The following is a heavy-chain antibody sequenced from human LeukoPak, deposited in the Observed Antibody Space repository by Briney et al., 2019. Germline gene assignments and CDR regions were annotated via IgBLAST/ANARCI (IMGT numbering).Heavy chain of an antibody. V-gene: IGHV3-7*03. CDR3: ARESGEFGLGYQLDP. CDR1: GFTFNRYW. D-gene: IGHD2-2*01. CDR2: IKQDGSEK. Sequence: GGSLRLSCAASGFTFNRYWMSWVRQAPGKGLEWVANIKQDGSEKYYVDSVKGRFTISRDNAKNSLYLRMNSPRAEDTAVYYCARESGEFGLGYQLDPWGQGTLVSVSS. J-gene: IGHJ5*02.